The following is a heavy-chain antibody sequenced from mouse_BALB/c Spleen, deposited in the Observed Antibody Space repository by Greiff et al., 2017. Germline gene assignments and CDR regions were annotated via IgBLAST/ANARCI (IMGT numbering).Heavy chain of an antibody. V-gene: IGHV2-2*02. CDR3: AGSTVITTSWFAY. D-gene: IGHD2-4*01. Sequence: QVQLKESGPGLVQPSQSLSITCTVSGFSLTSYGVHWVRQSPGKGLEWLGVIWSGGSTDYNAAFISRLSISKDNSKSQVFFKMNSLQANDTAIYYCAGSTVITTSWFAYWGQGTLVTVSA. CDR2: IWSGGST. J-gene: IGHJ3*01. CDR1: GFSLTSYG.